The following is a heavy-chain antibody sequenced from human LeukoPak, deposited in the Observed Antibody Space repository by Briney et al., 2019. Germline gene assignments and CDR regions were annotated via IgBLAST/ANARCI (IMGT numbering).Heavy chain of an antibody. D-gene: IGHD6-6*01. CDR2: ISGYTGNT. Sequence: ASVKVSCKASGYTFISFGFSWVRQAPGQGPEWMGWISGYTGNTNYAQRFQGRVTMTTDTSTSTAYMELRTLRSDDTAVYYCVRDLNSAARSFFDYRGPGTLVTASS. J-gene: IGHJ4*02. CDR3: VRDLNSAARSFFDY. CDR1: GYTFISFG. V-gene: IGHV1-18*01.